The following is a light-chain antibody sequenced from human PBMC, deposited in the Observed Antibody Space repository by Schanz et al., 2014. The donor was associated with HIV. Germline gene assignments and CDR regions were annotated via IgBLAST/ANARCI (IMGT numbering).Light chain of an antibody. CDR2: DVS. J-gene: IGLJ1*01. Sequence: QSALTQPASVSGSPGQSITISCTGTSSDVGGYNYVSWYQQHPGKAPKLMIYDVSNRPSGVSNRFSGSKSGNTASLTISGLQVEDEADYYCCSYAGSYTFYVFGTGTKLTVL. CDR3: CSYAGSYTFYV. CDR1: SSDVGGYNY. V-gene: IGLV2-14*01.